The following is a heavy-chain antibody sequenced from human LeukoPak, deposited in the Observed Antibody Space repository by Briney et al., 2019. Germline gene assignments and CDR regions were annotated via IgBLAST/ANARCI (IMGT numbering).Heavy chain of an antibody. D-gene: IGHD3-9*01. CDR1: GYTFTSYD. Sequence: ASVKVSCKASGYTFTSYDINWVRQATGQGLEWMGWMNPNSSNTGYAQKFQGRVTMTRNTSISTAYMELSSLRSEDTAVYYCARGDYWLFNHYYYYMDVWGKGATVTISS. CDR3: ARGDYWLFNHYYYYMDV. J-gene: IGHJ6*03. CDR2: MNPNSSNT. V-gene: IGHV1-8*01.